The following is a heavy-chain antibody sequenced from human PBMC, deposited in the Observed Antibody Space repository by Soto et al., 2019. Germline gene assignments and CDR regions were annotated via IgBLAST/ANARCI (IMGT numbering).Heavy chain of an antibody. Sequence: SETLSLTCAVYGGSFSGYYWSWIRQPPGKGLEWIGEINHSGSTNYNPSLKSRVTISVDTSKNQFSLKLSSVTAADTAVYYCARAKQVATIVLDYWGQGTLVS. CDR1: GGSFSGYY. CDR2: INHSGST. CDR3: ARAKQVATIVLDY. D-gene: IGHD5-12*01. V-gene: IGHV4-34*01. J-gene: IGHJ4*02.